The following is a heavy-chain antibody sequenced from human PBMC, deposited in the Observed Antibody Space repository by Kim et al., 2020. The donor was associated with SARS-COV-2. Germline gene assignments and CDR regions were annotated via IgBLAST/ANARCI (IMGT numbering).Heavy chain of an antibody. Sequence: SETLSLTCTISGDSSSSSYWNWFRQPPGKGLEWIGYISYSGNTNYRPYHQSRVAISVDTSKSQTSLKGRSVTAADTAVYYCARQRGQYLAPLDYLGQGILVTVSS. CDR2: ISYSGNT. V-gene: IGHV4-59*08. J-gene: IGHJ4*01. CDR1: GDSSSSSY. D-gene: IGHD3-10*01. CDR3: ARQRGQYLAPLDY.